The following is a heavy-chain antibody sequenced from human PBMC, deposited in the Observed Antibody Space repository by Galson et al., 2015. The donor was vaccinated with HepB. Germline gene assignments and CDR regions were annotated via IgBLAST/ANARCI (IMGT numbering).Heavy chain of an antibody. CDR2: ISAYNGDT. CDR3: ARLGRSDYDFWSGYPHYYYYGMDV. J-gene: IGHJ6*02. CDR1: GYAFTSYG. V-gene: IGHV1-18*04. Sequence: SVKVSCKASGYAFTSYGISWVRQAPGQGLEWMGWISAYNGDTNYAQKLQGRVTMTTDTSTSTAYMELRSLRSDDTAVYYCARLGRSDYDFWSGYPHYYYYGMDVWGQGTTVTVSS. D-gene: IGHD3-3*01.